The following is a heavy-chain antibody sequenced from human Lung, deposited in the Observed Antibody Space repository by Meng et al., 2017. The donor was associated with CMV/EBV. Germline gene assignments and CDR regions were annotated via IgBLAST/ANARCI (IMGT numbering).Heavy chain of an antibody. D-gene: IGHD2-21*01. Sequence: ASVKVSCKAFRYTFINYGIAWVRQAPGQGLEWMGWASAYTGDTNYAQRFQGRVTMTTDTSTNTAYMELRNLQSDDTAVYYCVRDLIHAVRLGGGDDAFDIXGQGXMVTVSS. V-gene: IGHV1-18*01. CDR1: RYTFINYG. J-gene: IGHJ3*02. CDR2: ASAYTGDT. CDR3: VRDLIHAVRLGGGDDAFDI.